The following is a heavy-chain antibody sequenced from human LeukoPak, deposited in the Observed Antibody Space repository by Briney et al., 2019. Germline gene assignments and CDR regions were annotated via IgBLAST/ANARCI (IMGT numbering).Heavy chain of an antibody. J-gene: IGHJ4*02. CDR2: IYYSGSTNYST. Sequence: SETLSLTCTVSGGSISSYYWSWIRQPPGKGLEWIGDIYYSGSTNYSTNYNPSLKSRVTISIDTSKKQFSLKLSSVTAADTAVYYCASVRNLVATSRPGDGDYSDYWGQGTLVTVSS. CDR1: GGSISSYY. D-gene: IGHD5-12*01. V-gene: IGHV4-59*01. CDR3: ASVRNLVATSRPGDGDYSDY.